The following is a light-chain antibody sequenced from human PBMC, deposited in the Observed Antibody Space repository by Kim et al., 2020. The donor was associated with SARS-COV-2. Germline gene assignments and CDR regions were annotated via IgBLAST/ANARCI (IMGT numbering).Light chain of an antibody. CDR2: EVT. V-gene: IGLV2-14*01. CDR3: SSYTTTSTLYV. J-gene: IGLJ1*01. CDR1: SSDVGDSNY. Sequence: QSALTQPASVSGSPGQSITISCTGTSSDVGDSNYVSWYQQHPGKAPRLMIYEVTNRPSGVSYRFSGSKSGSTASLTISGLQAEDEADYYCSSYTTTSTLYVFGTGTKVTVL.